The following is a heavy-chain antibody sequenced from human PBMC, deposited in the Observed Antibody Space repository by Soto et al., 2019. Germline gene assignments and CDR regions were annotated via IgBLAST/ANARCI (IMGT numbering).Heavy chain of an antibody. J-gene: IGHJ4*02. CDR1: GFPFSSYA. Sequence: PGGSLRLSCAASGFPFSSYAMHWVRQAPGKGLEWVAVISYDGSNKYYADSVKGRFTISRDNSKNTLYLQMNSLRAEDTAVYYCAKNPGYYYDSTGYHFDYWGQGTLVTVSS. V-gene: IGHV3-30-3*01. D-gene: IGHD3-22*01. CDR3: AKNPGYYYDSTGYHFDY. CDR2: ISYDGSNK.